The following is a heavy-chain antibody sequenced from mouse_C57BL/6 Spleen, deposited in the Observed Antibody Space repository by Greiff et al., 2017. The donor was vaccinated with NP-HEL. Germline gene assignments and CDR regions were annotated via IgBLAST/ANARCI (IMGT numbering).Heavy chain of an antibody. CDR2: ISNGGGST. CDR3: ARKSFAY. V-gene: IGHV5-12*01. Sequence: EVQRVESGGGLVQPGGSLKLSCAASGFTFSDYYMYWVRQTPEKRLEWVAYISNGGGSTYYPDTVKGRFTISRDNAKNTLYLQMSRLKSEDTAMYYCARKSFAYWGQGTLVTVSA. CDR1: GFTFSDYY. J-gene: IGHJ3*01.